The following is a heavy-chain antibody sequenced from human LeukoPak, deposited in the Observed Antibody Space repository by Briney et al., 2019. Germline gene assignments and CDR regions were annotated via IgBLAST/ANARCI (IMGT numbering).Heavy chain of an antibody. J-gene: IGHJ4*02. CDR1: GFTFSTYA. CDR3: AKVSYGVLDY. D-gene: IGHD4-17*01. CDR2: ISGSGGST. Sequence: GGSLRLSCAASGFTFSTYAMTWVRQAPGKGLESVSAISGSGGSTYYADAVKGRFAISRDNSKNTLSLQMNSLRAEDTAIYYCAKVSYGVLDYWGQGTLVTVSS. V-gene: IGHV3-23*01.